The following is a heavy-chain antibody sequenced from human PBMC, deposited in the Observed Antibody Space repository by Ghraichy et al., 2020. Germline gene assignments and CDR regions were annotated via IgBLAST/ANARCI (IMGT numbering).Heavy chain of an antibody. J-gene: IGHJ4*02. CDR1: GGSISSSSYY. Sequence: SETLSLTCTVSGGSISSSSYYWGWIRQPPGKGLEWIGSIYYSGSTYYNPSLKSRVTISVDTSKNQFSLKLSSVTAADTAVYYCARDQEGSSSTTPFDYWGQGTLVTVSS. D-gene: IGHD2-2*01. V-gene: IGHV4-39*07. CDR3: ARDQEGSSSTTPFDY. CDR2: IYYSGST.